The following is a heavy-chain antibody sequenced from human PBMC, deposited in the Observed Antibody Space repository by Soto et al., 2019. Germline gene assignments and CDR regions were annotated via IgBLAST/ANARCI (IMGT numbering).Heavy chain of an antibody. D-gene: IGHD6-19*01. J-gene: IGHJ6*03. Sequence: SETLSLTCTVSGGSISSYYWSWIRQPPGKGLEWIGYIYYSGSTNYNPSLKSRVTISVDTSKNQFSLKLSSVTAADTAVYYCAGDSSLWLVGNYYYYYCMDVWGKGTTVTVSS. V-gene: IGHV4-59*01. CDR2: IYYSGST. CDR3: AGDSSLWLVGNYYYYYCMDV. CDR1: GGSISSYY.